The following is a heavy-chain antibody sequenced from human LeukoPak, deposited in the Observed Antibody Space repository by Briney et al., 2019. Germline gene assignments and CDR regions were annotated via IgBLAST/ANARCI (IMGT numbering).Heavy chain of an antibody. CDR3: ARGDILDY. D-gene: IGHD3-9*01. V-gene: IGHV3-64*01. J-gene: IGHJ4*02. CDR2: IGSDGDGT. CDR1: GFNFNYFA. Sequence: GGSLRLSCVASGFNFNYFAMHWVRQAPGQGLEDISGIGSDGDGTYYANSVKGRFIVSRDNSKNTPYLQMDSLRPEDTAVYYCARGDILDYWGQGTLVTVSS.